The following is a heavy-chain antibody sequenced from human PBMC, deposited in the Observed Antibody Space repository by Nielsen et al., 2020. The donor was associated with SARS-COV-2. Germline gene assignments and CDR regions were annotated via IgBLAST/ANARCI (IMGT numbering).Heavy chain of an antibody. V-gene: IGHV1-18*01. CDR2: ISAYNGNT. CDR1: GYTFTSYG. CDR3: AWVTLNPNYYYYYGMDV. D-gene: IGHD2-21*02. Sequence: ASVKVSCKASGYTFTSYGISWVRQAPGQGLEWMGWISAYNGNTNYAQKLQGRVTMTTDTSTSTAYMELRSLRSDDTAVYYCAWVTLNPNYYYYYGMDVWGQGTTVTVSS. J-gene: IGHJ6*02.